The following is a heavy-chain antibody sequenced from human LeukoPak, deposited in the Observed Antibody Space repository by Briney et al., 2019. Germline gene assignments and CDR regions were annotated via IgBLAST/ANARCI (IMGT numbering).Heavy chain of an antibody. D-gene: IGHD3-22*01. CDR2: IYYSGST. J-gene: IGHJ4*02. CDR1: GGSISSSSYY. V-gene: IGHV4-39*07. Sequence: SETLSLTCTVSGGSISSSSYYWGWIRQPPGKGLEWIGSIYYSGSTYYNPSLKSRVTISVDTSKNQFSLKLSSVTAADTAVYYCAREGYYDSSGYSLGYWGQGTLVTVSS. CDR3: AREGYYDSSGYSLGY.